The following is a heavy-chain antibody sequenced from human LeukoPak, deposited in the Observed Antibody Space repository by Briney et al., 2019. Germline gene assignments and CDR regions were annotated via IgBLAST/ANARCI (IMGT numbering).Heavy chain of an antibody. CDR1: GGSVSDYY. J-gene: IGHJ4*02. V-gene: IGHV4-59*02. CDR3: ARGAVITYFDY. CDR2: IYYTGST. Sequence: SETLFLTCTVSGGSVSDYYWSWIRQSPGKGLEWIGYIYYTGSTSYNPSLRSRVTMSADTSKNQFSLKLSSVTAADTAVYYCARGAVITYFDYWGQGTLVTVSS. D-gene: IGHD3-22*01.